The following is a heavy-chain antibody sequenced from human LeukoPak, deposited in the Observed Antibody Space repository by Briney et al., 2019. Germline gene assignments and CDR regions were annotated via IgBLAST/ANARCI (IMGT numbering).Heavy chain of an antibody. J-gene: IGHJ6*03. CDR1: GFTFDDYG. V-gene: IGHV3-20*04. CDR3: ARRRVPAALSTDYYYYMDV. D-gene: IGHD2-2*01. CDR2: INWNGGST. Sequence: PGGSLRLSCAASGFTFDDYGMSWVRQAPGKGLEWVSGINWNGGSTGYADSVKGRFTISGDNAKNSLYLQMNRLRAEDTALYYCARRRVPAALSTDYYYYMDVWGKGTTVTVSS.